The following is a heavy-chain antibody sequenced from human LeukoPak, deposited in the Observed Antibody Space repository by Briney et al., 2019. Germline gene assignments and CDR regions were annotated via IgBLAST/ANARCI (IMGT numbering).Heavy chain of an antibody. V-gene: IGHV3-23*01. CDR3: AKDWEYYDSSGYKSFAEHFQH. D-gene: IGHD3-22*01. CDR2: IGGSGGST. Sequence: PGGSLRLSCAASRFTFSSYAMSWVRQAPGKGLEWISSIGGSGGSTYYADSVRGRFTISRDNSKNTLYLQMNSLKAEDTALYYCAKDWEYYDSSGYKSFAEHFQHWGQGTLVTVSS. CDR1: RFTFSSYA. J-gene: IGHJ1*01.